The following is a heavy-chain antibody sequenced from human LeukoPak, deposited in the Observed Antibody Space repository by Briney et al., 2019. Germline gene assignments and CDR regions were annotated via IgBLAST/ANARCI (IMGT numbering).Heavy chain of an antibody. CDR2: IYPGDSDT. Sequence: GESLKISCEGSGYSFTTYWIGWVRQMPGKGLEWMGIIYPGDSDTRYSPSFQGQVTISADKSISTAYLQWSSLKASDTAMCYCARRVVDATFDYWGQGTLVTVSS. J-gene: IGHJ4*02. CDR3: ARRVVDATFDY. D-gene: IGHD2-15*01. V-gene: IGHV5-51*01. CDR1: GYSFTTYW.